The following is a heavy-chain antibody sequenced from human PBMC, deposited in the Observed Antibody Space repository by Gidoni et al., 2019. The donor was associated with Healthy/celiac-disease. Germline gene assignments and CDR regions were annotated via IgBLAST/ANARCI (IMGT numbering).Heavy chain of an antibody. CDR2: IYYSGRP. CDR1: GGSISSGGYY. Sequence: QVQLQESGPGLVKPSQTLSLTCTVSGGSISSGGYYWSWLRPHPGKGLGGLGYIYYSGRPSYTPSFKSLVTISGARSKNRSPLKLSSGTAADTAVYYWGRNRGGWVDYWGQGTLVTVSS. V-gene: IGHV4-31*01. CDR3: GRNRGGWVDY. J-gene: IGHJ4*02. D-gene: IGHD3-10*01.